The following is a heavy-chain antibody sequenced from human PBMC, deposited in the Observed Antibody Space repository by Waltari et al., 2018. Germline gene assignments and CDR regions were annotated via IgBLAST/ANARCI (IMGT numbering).Heavy chain of an antibody. D-gene: IGHD2-21*01. CDR3: ARRRGILFVYRYFDL. CDR1: GGSISSSSYY. V-gene: IGHV4-39*07. Sequence: QLQLQESGPGLVKPSATLSLTCPVSGGSISSSSYYWGWLRQPPGKGLEWIGRIYYGGSTYYNPSLKSRVTISVDTSKNQFSLKLSSVTAADTAVYYCARRRGILFVYRYFDLWGRGTLVTVSS. J-gene: IGHJ2*01. CDR2: IYYGGST.